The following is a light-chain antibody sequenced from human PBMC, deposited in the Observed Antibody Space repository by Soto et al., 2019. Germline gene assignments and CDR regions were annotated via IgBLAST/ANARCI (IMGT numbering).Light chain of an antibody. CDR3: RQYSTFPLT. Sequence: DLQMTQSPSTPCQSVGARVTISYRASQTISTWLAWYQQKPGKAPNLLIYKASSLESGVPSRFNGSGSGTEFTLTISSLQPDEFATYYCRQYSTFPLTVGGGTKVDIK. CDR1: QTISTW. CDR2: KAS. V-gene: IGKV1-5*03. J-gene: IGKJ4*01.